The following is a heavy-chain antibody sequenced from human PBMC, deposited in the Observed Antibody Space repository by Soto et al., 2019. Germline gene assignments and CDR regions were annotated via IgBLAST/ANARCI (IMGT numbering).Heavy chain of an antibody. D-gene: IGHD1-1*01. CDR2: IYATGTT. CDR1: GASISGFY. V-gene: IGHV4-4*07. CDR3: VRDGTKTLRDWFDP. J-gene: IGHJ5*02. Sequence: QVQLQESGPGLVKPSETLSLTCTVSGASISGFYWSWIRKSAGKGLEWIGRIYATGTTDYNPSLKSRVIMSVDTSKKQFSLKLRYVTAADTAVYYCVRDGTKTLRDWFDPWGQGISVTGSS.